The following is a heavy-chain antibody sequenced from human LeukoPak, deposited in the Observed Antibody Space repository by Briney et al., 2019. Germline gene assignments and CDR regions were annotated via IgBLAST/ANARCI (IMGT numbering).Heavy chain of an antibody. V-gene: IGHV1-2*02. CDR1: GYTFTGYY. Sequence: VASVKVSCKASGYTFTGYYMHWVRQAPGQGLEWMGWINPNSGGTNYAQKFQGRVTMTRDTSISTAYMELSRLRSDDMAVYYCARGIAAAGYYYFYMDVWGKGTTVTVSS. CDR2: INPNSGGT. J-gene: IGHJ6*03. D-gene: IGHD6-13*01. CDR3: ARGIAAAGYYYFYMDV.